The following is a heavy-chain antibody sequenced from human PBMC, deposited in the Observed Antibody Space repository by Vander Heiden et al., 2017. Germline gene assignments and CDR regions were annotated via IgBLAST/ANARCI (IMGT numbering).Heavy chain of an antibody. CDR3: ARSNSYGTRYFDL. J-gene: IGHJ2*01. CDR2: IYSGGST. Sequence: EVQLVESGGGLIQPGGSLRLSCAASGFTVSSNYMSWVRQAPGKGLEWVSVIYSGGSTYYADSVKGRFTISRDNSKNTLYLQMNSLRAEDTAVYYCARSNSYGTRYFDLWGRGTLVTVSS. D-gene: IGHD5-18*01. V-gene: IGHV3-53*01. CDR1: GFTVSSNY.